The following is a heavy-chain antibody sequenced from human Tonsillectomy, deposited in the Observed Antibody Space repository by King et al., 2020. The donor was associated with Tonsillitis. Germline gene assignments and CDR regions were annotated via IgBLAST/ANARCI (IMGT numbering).Heavy chain of an antibody. CDR2: INPNSGGT. V-gene: IGHV1-2*02. J-gene: IGHJ4*02. CDR1: GYSFTDYF. CDR3: AKALDNIVVVSAAPLYY. Sequence: VQLVQSGAEVKKPGASVKVSCKASGYSFTDYFMHWVRQAPGQGLEWMGWINPNSGGTNHAQKFQGRVTMTRDTSISTAYMELSRLKSDDTAVYYCAKALDNIVVVSAAPLYYWGQGTLVTVSS. D-gene: IGHD2-2*01.